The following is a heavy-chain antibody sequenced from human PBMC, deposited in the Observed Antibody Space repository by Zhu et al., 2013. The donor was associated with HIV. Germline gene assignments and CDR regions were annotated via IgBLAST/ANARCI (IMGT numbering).Heavy chain of an antibody. V-gene: IGHV1-69*04. D-gene: IGHD6-6*01. Sequence: QIQLVHSGAEVKKPGSPVRISCKASGDTLNNYAISWVRQAPGQGLEWMGRIIPILGTANYAQKFQGRVTMSADKVTSTMFLKLHSLTSEDTAIYYCAGDRPRGAGRPFFFEYWGQGSSVIVSS. CDR2: IIPILGTA. J-gene: IGHJ4*02. CDR3: AGDRPRGAGRPFFFEY. CDR1: GDTLNNYA.